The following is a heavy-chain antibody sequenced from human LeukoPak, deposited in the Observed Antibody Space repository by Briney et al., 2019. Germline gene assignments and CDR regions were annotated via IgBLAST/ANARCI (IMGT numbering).Heavy chain of an antibody. J-gene: IGHJ4*02. CDR1: GFIFDDYA. Sequence: GRSLRLSCAASGFIFDDYAMHWVRQAPGKGLEWVSGISWNSGSIGYADSVKGRFTISRDNAKNSLYLQMNSLRAEDTAVYYCARDSVRWYRDHDYWGQGTLVTVSS. D-gene: IGHD6-13*01. CDR3: ARDSVRWYRDHDY. V-gene: IGHV3-9*01. CDR2: ISWNSGSI.